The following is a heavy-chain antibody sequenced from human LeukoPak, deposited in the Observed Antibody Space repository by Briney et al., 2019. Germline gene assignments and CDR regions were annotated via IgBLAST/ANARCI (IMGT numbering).Heavy chain of an antibody. Sequence: AGYLRLSCAASGFIFSRYALHWLRQGPGQGLEWVAVIAADGKDIKYADSVKGRFTISRDNSKSALYLQMNSLRVEDTAVYYCVKDHQAVAGAYYFDPWGQGTPVSVS. CDR3: VKDHQAVAGAYYFDP. CDR2: IAADGKDI. CDR1: GFIFSRYA. J-gene: IGHJ5*02. D-gene: IGHD1-26*01. V-gene: IGHV3-30*18.